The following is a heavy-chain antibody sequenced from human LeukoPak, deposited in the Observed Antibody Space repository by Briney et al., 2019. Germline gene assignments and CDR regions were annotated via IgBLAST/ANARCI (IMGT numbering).Heavy chain of an antibody. CDR1: GFTFSSYW. J-gene: IGHJ4*02. D-gene: IGHD6-13*01. Sequence: QPGGSLRLSCAASGFTFSSYWMHWVRHAPGKGLVWVSRINGDGSTTSYADSVKGRFTISRDNAKNTLYLQMNSLRAEDTAIYYCTRGGSAYSSSWSTFDYWGQGALVTVSS. CDR3: TRGGSAYSSSWSTFDY. CDR2: INGDGSTT. V-gene: IGHV3-74*01.